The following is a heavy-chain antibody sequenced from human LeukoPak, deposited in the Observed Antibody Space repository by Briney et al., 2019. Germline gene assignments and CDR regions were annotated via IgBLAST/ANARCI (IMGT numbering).Heavy chain of an antibody. D-gene: IGHD1-26*01. CDR3: ARDQWELPY. Sequence: GGSLRLSCAASGFTFSNAWMSWVRQAPGKGLEWVANIKQDGSEKYYVDSVKGRFTISRDNAKNSLYLQMNSLRAEDMAVYYCARDQWELPYWGQGTLVTVSS. V-gene: IGHV3-7*01. J-gene: IGHJ4*02. CDR2: IKQDGSEK. CDR1: GFTFSNAW.